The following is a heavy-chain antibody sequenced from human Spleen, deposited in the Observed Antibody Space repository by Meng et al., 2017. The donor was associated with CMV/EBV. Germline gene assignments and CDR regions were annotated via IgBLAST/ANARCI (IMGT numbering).Heavy chain of an antibody. J-gene: IGHJ6*02. CDR1: GFTFSSYS. V-gene: IGHV3-21*01. D-gene: IGHD6-19*01. CDR2: ISSSSYI. CDR3: LAVAEVTWDYYYGMDV. Sequence: GESLKISCAASGFTFSSYSMNWVRQAPGKGLEWVSSISSSSYIYYADSVKGRFTISRDNAKNSLYLQMNSLRAEDTAVYYCLAVAEVTWDYYYGMDVWGQGTTVTVSS.